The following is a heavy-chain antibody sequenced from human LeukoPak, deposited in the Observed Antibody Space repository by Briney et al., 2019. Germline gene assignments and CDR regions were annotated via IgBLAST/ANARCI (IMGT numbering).Heavy chain of an antibody. V-gene: IGHV3-53*04. Sequence: RGGSLRLSCAASGFTLSSNYMSWVRQAPGKGVEWVSVIYSVGTTYYADSVKGRFIISRHNSNNTLYLQMNSLRAEDTAVYYCARGGTPTFWSGFMDVWGRGTTVTVSS. CDR3: ARGGTPTFWSGFMDV. CDR1: GFTLSSNY. CDR2: IYSVGTT. J-gene: IGHJ6*02. D-gene: IGHD3-3*01.